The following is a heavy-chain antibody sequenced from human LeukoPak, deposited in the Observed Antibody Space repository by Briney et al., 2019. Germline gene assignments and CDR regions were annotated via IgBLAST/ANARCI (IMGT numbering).Heavy chain of an antibody. CDR1: GFTFSSYA. CDR3: AKDLPDYDILTGKDDY. Sequence: GGSLRLSCAASGFTFSSYAMSWGRQAPGKGLEWVSAISGSGGSTYYADSVKGRFTISRDNSKNTLYLQMNSLRAEDTAVYYCAKDLPDYDILTGKDDYWGQGTLVTVSS. CDR2: ISGSGGST. D-gene: IGHD3-9*01. J-gene: IGHJ4*02. V-gene: IGHV3-23*01.